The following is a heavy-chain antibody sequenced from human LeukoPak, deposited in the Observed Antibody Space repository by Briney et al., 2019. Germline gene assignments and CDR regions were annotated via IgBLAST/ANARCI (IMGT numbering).Heavy chain of an antibody. D-gene: IGHD3-3*01. CDR3: ARDGYDFWSGRDHANWFDP. CDR1: GYTFTSYY. Sequence: ASVEVSCKASGYTFTSYYMHWVRQAPGQGLEWMGIINPSGGSTSYAQKFQGRVTMTRDTSTSTVYMELSSLRSEDTAVYYCARDGYDFWSGRDHANWFDPWGQGTLVTVSS. V-gene: IGHV1-46*01. J-gene: IGHJ5*02. CDR2: INPSGGST.